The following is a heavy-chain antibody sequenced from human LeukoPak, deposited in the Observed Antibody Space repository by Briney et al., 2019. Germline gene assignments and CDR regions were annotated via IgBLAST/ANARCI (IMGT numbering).Heavy chain of an antibody. J-gene: IGHJ4*02. Sequence: PGGSLRLSCAASGFTFGSYWMSWVRQAPGKGLEWVANIKQDGSEKYYADSVKGRFTISRDDAKNSLYLEMNRLRVEDTAVYYCARDLFSGSYQEDFWGQGTLVTVSS. CDR2: IKQDGSEK. CDR3: ARDLFSGSYQEDF. D-gene: IGHD1-26*01. CDR1: GFTFGSYW. V-gene: IGHV3-7*01.